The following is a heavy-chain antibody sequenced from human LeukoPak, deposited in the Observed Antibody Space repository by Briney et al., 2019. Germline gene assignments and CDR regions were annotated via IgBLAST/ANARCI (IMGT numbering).Heavy chain of an antibody. V-gene: IGHV4-39*01. Sequence: SETLSLTCTVSGGSISSSSYYWGWIRQPPGKGLEWLGTISYSGNTYYNPSLKSRVTISVDTSKNQFSLKLSSVTAADTAVYYCARGIVVVAQLGYYYYYMDVWGKGTTVTISS. CDR3: ARGIVVVAQLGYYYYYMDV. CDR2: ISYSGNT. CDR1: GGSISSSSYY. D-gene: IGHD2-15*01. J-gene: IGHJ6*03.